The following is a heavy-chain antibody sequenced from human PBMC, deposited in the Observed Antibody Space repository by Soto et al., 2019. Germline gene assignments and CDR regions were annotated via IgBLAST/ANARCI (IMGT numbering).Heavy chain of an antibody. D-gene: IGHD2-15*01. CDR2: INPSSSHI. CDR1: GFTFSTYH. V-gene: IGHV3-21*01. Sequence: EVQLVESGGGLVMPGGSLRLSCAASGFTFSTYHMNWVRQAPGKGLEWVSSINPSSSHIYYADSVRGRFTISRDNSKNSMDLQMNSLRTEDAAVYYCARGYCGGGGCYLRRDAIDVWGQGTMGTVSS. J-gene: IGHJ3*01. CDR3: ARGYCGGGGCYLRRDAIDV.